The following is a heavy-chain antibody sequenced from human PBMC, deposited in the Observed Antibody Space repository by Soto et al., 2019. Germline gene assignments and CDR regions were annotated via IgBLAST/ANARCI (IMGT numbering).Heavy chain of an antibody. D-gene: IGHD2-21*02. CDR3: ARSGGDCGGDCYDPPTVDY. J-gene: IGHJ4*02. CDR1: GGSISSYY. CDR2: IYYSGST. Sequence: SETLSLTCTVSGGSISSYYWSWIRQPPGKGLEWIGYIYYSGSTNYNPSLKSRVTISVDTSKNQFSLKLSSVTAADTAVYYCARSGGDCGGDCYDPPTVDYWGQGTLVTVSS. V-gene: IGHV4-59*01.